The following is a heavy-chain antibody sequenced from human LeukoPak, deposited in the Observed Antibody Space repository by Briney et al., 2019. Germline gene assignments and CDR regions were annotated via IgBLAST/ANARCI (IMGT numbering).Heavy chain of an antibody. CDR3: AREAAAGTGRDY. V-gene: IGHV3-72*01. Sequence: GGPLRLSCAVSGFTFSDHYMEWVRQAPGKGLEWVGRIRKKGNSYTTEYAASVRGRFTISRDDSKNSVYLQMNSLKTEETAVYYCAREAAAGTGRDYWGQGTLVTVSS. J-gene: IGHJ4*02. CDR1: GFTFSDHY. D-gene: IGHD6-13*01. CDR2: IRKKGNSYTT.